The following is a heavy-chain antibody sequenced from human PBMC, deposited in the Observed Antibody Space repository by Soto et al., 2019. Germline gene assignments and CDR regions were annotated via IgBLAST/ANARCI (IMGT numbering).Heavy chain of an antibody. CDR1: GDSISSGNKY. D-gene: IGHD3-16*01. V-gene: IGHV4-30-4*02. J-gene: IGHJ6*02. Sequence: SDTLSLTCTVSGDSISSGNKYWSWIRQPPGKGLEWIGYIFSSGTTYYNPSLKSRLTMSLDASQNQFSLKLNSLTDADTAVYFCARVPSPFDYYYAMDVWGQGTTVTVSS. CDR2: IFSSGTT. CDR3: ARVPSPFDYYYAMDV.